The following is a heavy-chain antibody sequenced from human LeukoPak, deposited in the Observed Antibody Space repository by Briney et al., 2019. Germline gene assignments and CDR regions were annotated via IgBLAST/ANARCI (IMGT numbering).Heavy chain of an antibody. V-gene: IGHV4-4*09. CDR3: ARQSEDAFDI. CDR2: IYTSGST. J-gene: IGHJ3*02. Sequence: SETLSLTCTLSGGSISSYYWSWIRQPPGKGLEWIGYIYTSGSTNYNPSLKSRVTISVDTSKNQFSLKLSSVTAADTAVYYCARQSEDAFDIWGQGTMVTVSS. CDR1: GGSISSYY.